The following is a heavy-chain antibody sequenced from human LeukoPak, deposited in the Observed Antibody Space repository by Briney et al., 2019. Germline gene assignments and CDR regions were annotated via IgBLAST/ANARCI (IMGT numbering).Heavy chain of an antibody. Sequence: SETLSLTCTVSGGSISSSSYYWGWIRQPPGKGREWIGSIYYSGSTHYNPSLKSRVTISVDTSKKQFSLKLSSVTAADTAVYYCARLSLGSGYYFDYWGQGTLVTVSS. D-gene: IGHD3-3*01. V-gene: IGHV4-39*01. CDR3: ARLSLGSGYYFDY. J-gene: IGHJ4*02. CDR1: GGSISSSSYY. CDR2: IYYSGST.